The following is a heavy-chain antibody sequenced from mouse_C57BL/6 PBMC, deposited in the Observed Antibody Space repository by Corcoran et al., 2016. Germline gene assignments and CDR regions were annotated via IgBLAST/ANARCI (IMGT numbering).Heavy chain of an antibody. D-gene: IGHD2-2*01. CDR1: GYTFTDYY. CDR3: ARDAMVTAPFGY. V-gene: IGHV1-26*01. Sequence: EVQLQQSGPELVKPGASVKISCKASGYTFTDYYMNWVKQSHGKSLEWIGDINPNNGGTSYNQKFKGKATLTVDKSSSTAYMELRSLTSEDSAVYYCARDAMVTAPFGYWGQGTTLTVSS. CDR2: INPNNGGT. J-gene: IGHJ2*01.